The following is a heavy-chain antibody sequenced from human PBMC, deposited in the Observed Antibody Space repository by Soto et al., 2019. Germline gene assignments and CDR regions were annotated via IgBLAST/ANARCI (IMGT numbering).Heavy chain of an antibody. J-gene: IGHJ4*02. CDR2: IVPIVDTS. CDR3: VRVVAIPGYPDN. V-gene: IGHV1-69*12. D-gene: IGHD5-12*01. Sequence: QVQLVQSGAEVRQPASSVKVSCKTSGGTFSSYAISWVRQAPGQGLEWMGGIVPIVDTSTYAQKFQGRVTITADESTSTAYMELRSLRSDDTAMYYCVRVVAIPGYPDNWGQGTLVTVPS. CDR1: GGTFSSYA.